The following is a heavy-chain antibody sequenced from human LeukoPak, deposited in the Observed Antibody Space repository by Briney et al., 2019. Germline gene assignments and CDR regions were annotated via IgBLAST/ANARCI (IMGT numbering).Heavy chain of an antibody. CDR2: IKQDGSEK. D-gene: IGHD6-13*01. CDR3: ARHLKGIAAAGSYFDY. Sequence: AGGSLRLSCAASGFTFSSYWMSWVRQAPGKGLEWVANIKQDGSEKYYVDSVKGRFTISRDNAKNSLYLQMNSLRAEDTAVYYCARHLKGIAAAGSYFDYWGQGTLVTVSS. CDR1: GFTFSSYW. J-gene: IGHJ4*02. V-gene: IGHV3-7*05.